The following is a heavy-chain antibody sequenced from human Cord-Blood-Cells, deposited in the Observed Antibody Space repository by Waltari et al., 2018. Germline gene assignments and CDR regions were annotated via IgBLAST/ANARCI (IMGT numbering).Heavy chain of an antibody. Sequence: EVQLVESGGGLVQPGGSLRLSCAASGFTSSSYSMNWVRQAPGKGLEWVSYISSSSSTIYYADSVKGRFTISRDNAKNSLYLQMNSLRDEDTAVYYCARDRVGYCSSTSCYEGDSYFDYWGQGTLVTVSS. CDR3: ARDRVGYCSSTSCYEGDSYFDY. CDR2: ISSSSSTI. CDR1: GFTSSSYS. D-gene: IGHD2-2*01. V-gene: IGHV3-48*02. J-gene: IGHJ4*02.